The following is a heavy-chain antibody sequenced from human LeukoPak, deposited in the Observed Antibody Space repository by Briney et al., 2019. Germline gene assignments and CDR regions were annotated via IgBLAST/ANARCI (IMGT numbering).Heavy chain of an antibody. Sequence: ASVKVSCKSSGYSFTSYGISWVRQAPGQGLEWMGWISGNNGNTNYAQKFQGRVTMTTDTSTSTAYMELRSLRSDDTAVYYCARWYSSYYYRAHWFDPWGQGTLVTVSS. CDR3: ARWYSSYYYRAHWFDP. CDR1: GYSFTSYG. CDR2: ISGNNGNT. J-gene: IGHJ5*02. V-gene: IGHV1-18*01. D-gene: IGHD6-13*01.